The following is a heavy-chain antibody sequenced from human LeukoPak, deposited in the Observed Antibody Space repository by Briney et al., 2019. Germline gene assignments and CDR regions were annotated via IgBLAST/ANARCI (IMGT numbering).Heavy chain of an antibody. V-gene: IGHV3-33*06. CDR3: AKTLGYGGTYYFDY. Sequence: GGSLRLSCAASGFTFSSYGMHWVRQAPGKGLEWVAVIWYDGSNKYYADSVKGRFTISRDNSKNTLYLQMNSLRAADTAVYYCAKTLGYGGTYYFDYWGQGTLVTVSS. CDR2: IWYDGSNK. D-gene: IGHD4-23*01. J-gene: IGHJ4*02. CDR1: GFTFSSYG.